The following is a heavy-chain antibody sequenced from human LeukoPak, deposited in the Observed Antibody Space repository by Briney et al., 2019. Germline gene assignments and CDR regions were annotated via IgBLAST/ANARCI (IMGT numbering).Heavy chain of an antibody. CDR2: ITSDGGST. V-gene: IGHV3-64*04. Sequence: PGGSLRLSCAASGFTFSNYWMHWVRQAPGKGLEYVSSITSDGGSTYYADSVKGRFTISRDNSKNTLFLEMNGLRAEDTAVYYCAKDGDQITVTKLDYWGQGILVTVSS. CDR1: GFTFSNYW. CDR3: AKDGDQITVTKLDY. J-gene: IGHJ4*02. D-gene: IGHD4-17*01.